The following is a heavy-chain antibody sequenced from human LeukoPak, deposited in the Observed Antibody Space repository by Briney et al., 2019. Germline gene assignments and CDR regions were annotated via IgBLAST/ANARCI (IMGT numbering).Heavy chain of an antibody. CDR2: ISYDGSYK. J-gene: IGHJ4*02. CDR1: GFTFSTSG. D-gene: IGHD3-22*01. Sequence: GGSLRLSCAASGFTFSTSGMHWVRQSPGKGLEWMALISYDGSYKYYADSVKGRFTISRGNSKNTLYLQMNSLRAEDTAVYYCARERLTYYDSSAYLDFWGQGTLVTVSS. CDR3: ARERLTYYDSSAYLDF. V-gene: IGHV3-30*03.